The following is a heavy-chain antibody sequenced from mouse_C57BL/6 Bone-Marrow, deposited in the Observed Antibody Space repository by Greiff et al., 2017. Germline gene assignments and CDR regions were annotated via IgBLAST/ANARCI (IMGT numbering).Heavy chain of an antibody. CDR2: IDPSDSYT. CDR3: AYYYGSSDY. V-gene: IGHV1-59*01. J-gene: IGHJ2*01. Sequence: VQLQQPGAELVRPGTSVKLSCKASGYTFTSYWMNWVKQRPGQGLEWIGVIDPSDSYTNYNQKFKGKATLTVDTSSSTAYMQLSSLTSEDSAVYYCAYYYGSSDYWGQGTTLTVSS. D-gene: IGHD1-1*01. CDR1: GYTFTSYW.